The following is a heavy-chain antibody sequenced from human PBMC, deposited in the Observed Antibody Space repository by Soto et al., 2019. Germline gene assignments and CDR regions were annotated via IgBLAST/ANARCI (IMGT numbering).Heavy chain of an antibody. CDR3: ARHCGGDGPCHP. J-gene: IGHJ5*02. D-gene: IGHD2-21*02. Sequence: QVQLVQSGAEVKKPGASVKVSCKASGYTFTSYGISWVRQAPGQGLEWMGWISAYNGNTNYAQKLQGRVTMTTDTSTSTADMGQRSLRSHDTAVYYCARHCGGDGPCHPWGQGTLVAVSS. V-gene: IGHV1-18*01. CDR1: GYTFTSYG. CDR2: ISAYNGNT.